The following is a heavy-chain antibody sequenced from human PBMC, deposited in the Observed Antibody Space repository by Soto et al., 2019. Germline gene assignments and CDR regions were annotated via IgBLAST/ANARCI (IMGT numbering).Heavy chain of an antibody. D-gene: IGHD3-16*01. Sequence: QVQLVQSGAEVKKPGASVRVSCKTSGYTFAANYIHWGRPAPGKGLEWMGWINPKSDETKFSQKFQGRVALTKDTTSNTVHLDVANLRSEDTAVYYCARWTSRGCYDSWGQGTLITASS. V-gene: IGHV1-2*02. CDR2: INPKSDET. J-gene: IGHJ4*02. CDR1: GYTFAANY. CDR3: ARWTSRGCYDS.